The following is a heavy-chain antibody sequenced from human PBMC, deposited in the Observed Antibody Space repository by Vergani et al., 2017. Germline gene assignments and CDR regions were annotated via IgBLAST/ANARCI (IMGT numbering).Heavy chain of an antibody. Sequence: EVQLVESGGGLVQPGGSLRLSCAASGFTFSSYSMNWVRQAPGKGLEWVSYISSSSRTIYYADSVKGRFTISRDNAKNSLYLQMNSLRAEDTAVYYCARATGDYCSSTSCYPGYFDLWGRGTLVTVSS. V-gene: IGHV3-48*01. CDR1: GFTFSSYS. CDR3: ARATGDYCSSTSCYPGYFDL. D-gene: IGHD2-2*01. J-gene: IGHJ2*01. CDR2: ISSSSRTI.